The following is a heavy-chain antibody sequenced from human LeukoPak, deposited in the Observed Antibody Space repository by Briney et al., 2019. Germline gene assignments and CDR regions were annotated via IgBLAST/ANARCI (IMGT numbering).Heavy chain of an antibody. V-gene: IGHV4-34*01. CDR3: ARRWATKKNRYYYYMDV. CDR1: GGSFSGYY. J-gene: IGHJ6*03. Sequence: SETLSLTCAVYGGSFSGYYWSWIRQPPGKGLEWIGEINHSGSTNYNPSLKSRVTISVDTSKNQFSLKLSSVTAADTAVYYCARRWATKKNRYYYYMDVWGRGTTVTISS. CDR2: INHSGST. D-gene: IGHD5-24*01.